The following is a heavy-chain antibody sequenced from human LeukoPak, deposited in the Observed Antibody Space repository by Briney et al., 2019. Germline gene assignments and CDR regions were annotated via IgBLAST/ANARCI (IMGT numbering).Heavy chain of an antibody. CDR1: GGSISSYY. Sequence: ETLSLTCTVSGGSISSYYWSWIRQPPGKGLEWIGYIYYSGSTNYNPSPKSRVTISVDTSKNQFSLKLSSVTAADTAVYYCARHEIGTTELDYWGQGTLVTVSS. CDR3: ARHEIGTTELDY. V-gene: IGHV4-59*08. CDR2: IYYSGST. J-gene: IGHJ4*02. D-gene: IGHD2-2*01.